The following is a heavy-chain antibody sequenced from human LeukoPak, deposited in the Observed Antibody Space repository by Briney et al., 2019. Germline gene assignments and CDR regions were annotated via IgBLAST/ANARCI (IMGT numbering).Heavy chain of an antibody. D-gene: IGHD6-13*01. Sequence: PSETLSPTCTVSGDSISGYYWSWIRQPPGKGLEWIAFIHSSGTTNYNPSLKSRVSISVDTSNNQFSLNVNSVTAADTAVYYCARGGTSSKWFDPWGQRTLVTVSS. V-gene: IGHV4-59*01. CDR1: GDSISGYY. CDR2: IHSSGTT. CDR3: ARGGTSSKWFDP. J-gene: IGHJ5*02.